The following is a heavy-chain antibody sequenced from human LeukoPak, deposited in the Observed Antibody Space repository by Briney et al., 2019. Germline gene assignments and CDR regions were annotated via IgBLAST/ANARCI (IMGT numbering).Heavy chain of an antibody. D-gene: IGHD6-13*01. CDR3: ARTGYSSSPLTLDY. Sequence: GGSLCLYCAASGFTVSSIYLSWVGPAPGMGLECVSVIDNGGNTNDAVSVKGRFTISRHNSKNTRYLQMNSLRSEDTAVYYCARTGYSSSPLTLDYWGQGTLVTVSS. J-gene: IGHJ4*02. CDR1: GFTVSSIY. CDR2: IDNGGNT. V-gene: IGHV3-53*04.